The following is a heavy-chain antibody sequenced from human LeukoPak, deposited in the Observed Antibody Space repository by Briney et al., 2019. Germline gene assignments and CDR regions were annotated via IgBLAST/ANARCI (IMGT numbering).Heavy chain of an antibody. Sequence: EASVKVSCKASGYTFTGYYMHWVRQAPGQGLEWMGWINPNSGGTNYAQKFQGRVTMTRDTSISTAYMELSRLRSDDTAVYYCARGRAAAKLVGDWFDPWGQGTLVTVSS. CDR2: INPNSGGT. D-gene: IGHD6-13*01. CDR3: ARGRAAAKLVGDWFDP. J-gene: IGHJ5*02. CDR1: GYTFTGYY. V-gene: IGHV1-2*02.